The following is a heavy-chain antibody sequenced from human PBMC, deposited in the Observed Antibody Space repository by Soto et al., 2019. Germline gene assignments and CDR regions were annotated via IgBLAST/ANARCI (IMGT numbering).Heavy chain of an antibody. V-gene: IGHV4-59*01. CDR2: IYYSGST. CDR1: GATIRSYD. D-gene: IGHD3-9*01. Sequence: SETQSLTCTVSGATIRSYDWSWIRQPPGKGLEWIGYIYYSGSTNYNPSLKSRVTISVDTSKNQFSLKLSSVTAADTAVYYCARDRGSILTGYYNGAVVYWGQGTLVTVSS. J-gene: IGHJ4*02. CDR3: ARDRGSILTGYYNGAVVY.